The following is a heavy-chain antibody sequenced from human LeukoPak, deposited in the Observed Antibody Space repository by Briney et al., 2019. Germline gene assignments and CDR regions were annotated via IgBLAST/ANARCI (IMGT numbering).Heavy chain of an antibody. CDR1: GFTFNNYA. CDR2: VTGDGLTT. J-gene: IGHJ5*02. V-gene: IGHV3-23*01. D-gene: IGHD2-2*01. CDR3: AKSGSSSWDWFDP. Sequence: GGSLRLSCAASGFTFNNYAMNWVRQAPGKGLEWVSIVTGDGLTTNYADSVRGRFTISRDNSKNRLHLQMNSLRAEDTAVYYCAKSGSSSWDWFDPWGQGTLVTVSS.